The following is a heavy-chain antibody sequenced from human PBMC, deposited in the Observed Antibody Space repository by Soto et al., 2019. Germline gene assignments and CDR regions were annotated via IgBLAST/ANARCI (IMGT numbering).Heavy chain of an antibody. J-gene: IGHJ4*02. V-gene: IGHV3-74*01. Sequence: GGSLRLSCAASGFTFISYWMHWVRQAPGKGLVWVSRINSDGSSTSYADSVKGRFTISRDNAKNTLYLQMNSLRAEDTAVYYCARPTDYGDSQFDYWGQGTLVTVSS. D-gene: IGHD4-17*01. CDR1: GFTFISYW. CDR3: ARPTDYGDSQFDY. CDR2: INSDGSST.